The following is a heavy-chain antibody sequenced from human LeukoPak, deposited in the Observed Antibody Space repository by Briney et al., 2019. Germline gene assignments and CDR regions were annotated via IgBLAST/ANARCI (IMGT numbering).Heavy chain of an antibody. Sequence: GASVTVSFKSSVYTFTIYYMHWVRQAPGRGLEWMGIINPSGGSTSYAQKFQGRVSMTSDTSTSTVYMELSSLRSEDTAVYYCARKSYDSSGPYDYWGQGTLVTVSS. CDR2: INPSGGST. J-gene: IGHJ4*02. CDR3: ARKSYDSSGPYDY. V-gene: IGHV1-46*01. D-gene: IGHD3-22*01. CDR1: VYTFTIYY.